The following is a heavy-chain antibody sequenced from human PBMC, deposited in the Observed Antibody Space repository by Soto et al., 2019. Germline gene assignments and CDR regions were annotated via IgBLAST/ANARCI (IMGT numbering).Heavy chain of an antibody. CDR1: GGSISTSRSY. J-gene: IGHJ5*02. CDR2: IFYSGST. CDR3: ARQPTTGDTDLWFDP. V-gene: IGHV4-39*01. Sequence: SEXLSLTCSVSGGSISTSRSYWAWIRQPPGKGLEWLANIFYSGSTFYNPSLASRVSVSVDTSKNEFSLKLRSVTAADTAVYYCARQPTTGDTDLWFDPWGQGTRVTVSS. D-gene: IGHD2-21*01.